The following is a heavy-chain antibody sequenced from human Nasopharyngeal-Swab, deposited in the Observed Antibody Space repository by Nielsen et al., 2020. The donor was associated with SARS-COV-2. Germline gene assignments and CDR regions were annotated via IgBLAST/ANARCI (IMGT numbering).Heavy chain of an antibody. Sequence: GASLKISCAASGFTFTNHWMSWVRQAPGKGLEWLANINQAGSVQKYVDSVKGRFFISRDNTEKTLFLQMNSLTVGDTAVYYCVRNGGALDFWGQGTMVTVSS. CDR3: VRNGGALDF. CDR1: GFTFTNHW. D-gene: IGHD1-26*01. CDR2: INQAGSVQ. V-gene: IGHV3-7*01. J-gene: IGHJ4*02.